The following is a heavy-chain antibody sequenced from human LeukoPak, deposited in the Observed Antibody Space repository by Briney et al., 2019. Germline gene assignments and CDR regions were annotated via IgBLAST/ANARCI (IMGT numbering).Heavy chain of an antibody. CDR3: ARQVVAAGFDD. D-gene: IGHD6-25*01. J-gene: IGHJ4*02. CDR1: GGTFRHYA. CDR2: IIPIFDSP. Sequence: SVKVSCKASGGTFRHYAISWVRLAPGQGLEWMGGIIPIFDSPTYGQKFQDRVTMTTDESTSTAYLELSSLTSDDTAVYYCARQVVAAGFDDWGQGTLVTVSS. V-gene: IGHV1-69*05.